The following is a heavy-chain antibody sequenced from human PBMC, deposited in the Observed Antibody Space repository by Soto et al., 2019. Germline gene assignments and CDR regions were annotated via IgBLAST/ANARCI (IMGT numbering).Heavy chain of an antibody. Sequence: LRLSCTASGFTFSNSGMNWVRQAPGKGLEWVSTISGDGVNTHYADSVKGRVTISRDNSKNTVFLQMNNLRPEDTAMYFCGRDAGISDEMFDYWGRGTQVTVSS. V-gene: IGHV3-23*01. J-gene: IGHJ4*02. CDR2: ISGDGVNT. D-gene: IGHD6-13*01. CDR1: GFTFSNSG. CDR3: GRDAGISDEMFDY.